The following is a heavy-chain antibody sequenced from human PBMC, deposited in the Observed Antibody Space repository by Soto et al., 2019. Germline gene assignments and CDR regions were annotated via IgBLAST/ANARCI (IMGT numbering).Heavy chain of an antibody. Sequence: QVQLVQSGAEVKKPGASVKVSCKASGYIFTGYYMHWVRQAPGQGLEWMGWINPNIGGTITAQRFQGRVTLTRDTSITTAYMELSRLTSDDTAVYYCARRKEVAFHGETAMAPSWAFDSWGQGTLVTVSS. CDR1: GYIFTGYY. V-gene: IGHV1-2*02. CDR2: INPNIGGT. D-gene: IGHD5-18*01. J-gene: IGHJ4*02. CDR3: ARRKEVAFHGETAMAPSWAFDS.